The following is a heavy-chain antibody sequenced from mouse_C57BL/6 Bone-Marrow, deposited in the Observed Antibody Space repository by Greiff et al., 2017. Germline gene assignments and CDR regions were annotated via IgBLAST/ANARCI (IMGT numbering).Heavy chain of an antibody. D-gene: IGHD2-12*01. CDR2: IHPSDSDT. V-gene: IGHV1-74*01. CDR3: AMVYDVGY. CDR1: GYTFTSYW. J-gene: IGHJ2*01. Sequence: VHVKQSGAELMKPGASVKLSCKASGYTFTSYWMHWVKQRPGQGLEWIGSIHPSDSDTNYNQKFKGKATLTVDKSSSTAYMQLSSLTSEDSAVYYCAMVYDVGYWGQGTTLTVSS.